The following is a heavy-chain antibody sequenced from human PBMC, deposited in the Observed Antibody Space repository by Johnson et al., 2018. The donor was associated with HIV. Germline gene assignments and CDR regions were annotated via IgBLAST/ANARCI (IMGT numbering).Heavy chain of an antibody. D-gene: IGHD2-15*01. Sequence: VQLVESGGGVVQPGGSLRLSCAASGFTFSSYGMHWVRQAPGKGLEYVSAISNNGDNTYYANSVKGRLTISRDNSKNMLYLQMGSLRAEDMAVYYCAREPWSSGGGDEAFDIWGQGTMVTVSS. CDR2: ISNNGDNT. V-gene: IGHV3-64*01. J-gene: IGHJ3*02. CDR3: AREPWSSGGGDEAFDI. CDR1: GFTFSSYG.